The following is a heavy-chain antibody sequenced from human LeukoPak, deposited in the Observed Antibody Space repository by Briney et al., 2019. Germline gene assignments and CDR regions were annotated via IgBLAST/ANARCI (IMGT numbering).Heavy chain of an antibody. V-gene: IGHV4-59*08. D-gene: IGHD6-6*01. J-gene: IGHJ4*02. CDR1: GGSISSYY. Sequence: SETLSLTCTVSGGSISSYYWSWIRQPPGKGLEWIGYIYYSGSTNYNPSLKSRVTISVDTSKNQFSLKLSSVTAADTAVYYCARHKRPQLLFDYWGQGTLVTVSS. CDR2: IYYSGST. CDR3: ARHKRPQLLFDY.